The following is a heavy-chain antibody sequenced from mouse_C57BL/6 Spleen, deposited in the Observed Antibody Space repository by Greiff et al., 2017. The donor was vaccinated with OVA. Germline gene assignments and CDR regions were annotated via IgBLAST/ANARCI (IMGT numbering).Heavy chain of an antibody. Sequence: EVNLVESEGGLVQPGSSMKLSCTASGFTFSDYYMAWVRQVPEKGLEWVANINYDGSSTYYLDSLKSRFIISRDNAKNILYLQMSSLKSEDTATYYCARGEDYFDYWGQGTTLTVSS. CDR3: ARGEDYFDY. CDR2: INYDGSST. CDR1: GFTFSDYY. V-gene: IGHV5-16*01. J-gene: IGHJ2*01.